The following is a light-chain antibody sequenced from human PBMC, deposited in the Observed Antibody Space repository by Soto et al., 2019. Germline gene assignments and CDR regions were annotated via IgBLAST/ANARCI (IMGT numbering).Light chain of an antibody. Sequence: DIQMTQPPSSLSASVGDGVTITCRASQGIKNDLAWYQQKPGKAPKRLIYAVSSLQSEVPSRFSGSGSGTEFTLTISSLQPEDVATYYCLQHHSYPQTFGQGTKVDIK. CDR1: QGIKND. CDR3: LQHHSYPQT. J-gene: IGKJ1*01. CDR2: AVS. V-gene: IGKV1-17*01.